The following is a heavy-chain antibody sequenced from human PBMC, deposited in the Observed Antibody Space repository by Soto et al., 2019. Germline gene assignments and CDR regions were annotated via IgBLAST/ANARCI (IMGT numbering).Heavy chain of an antibody. J-gene: IGHJ4*01. V-gene: IGHV1-18*01. CDR2: ISAYNGNT. Sequence: QVQLVQSGAEVKKPGASVKVSCKASGYTFTSYGVSWVRQAPGQGLEWMGWISAYNGNTKYAQKLQGRVTMTTDTSTNKADMDLRSLRSDDTAVYYCARDSPPVDYWGHGTLVTVSS. CDR1: GYTFTSYG. CDR3: ARDSPPVDY.